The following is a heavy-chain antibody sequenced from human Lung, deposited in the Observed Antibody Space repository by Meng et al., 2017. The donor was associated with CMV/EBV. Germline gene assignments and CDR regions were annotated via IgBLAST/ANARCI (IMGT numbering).Heavy chain of an antibody. CDR2: IIPMFGAT. CDR3: AREPEATYPEYDGYYFDY. CDR1: GGTFSSYT. J-gene: IGHJ4*02. Sequence: SVXVSCKASGGTFSSYTVNWVRQAPGQGLEWMGRIIPMFGATNYTQKFQGRVTITTDESTSTAYMELSSLRSEDTAVYYCAREPEATYPEYDGYYFDYWXQGTXVTVSS. V-gene: IGHV1-69*05. D-gene: IGHD3-16*01.